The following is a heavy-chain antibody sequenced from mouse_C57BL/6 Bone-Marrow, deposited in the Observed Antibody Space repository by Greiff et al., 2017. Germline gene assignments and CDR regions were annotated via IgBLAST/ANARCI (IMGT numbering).Heavy chain of an antibody. CDR2: VYPYNGGT. J-gene: IGHJ4*01. Sequence: EVQLQQSGPVLVKPGPSVKISCKASGFTFTDYYMHWVKQSPGKSLEWVGLVYPYNGGTSYNHTFKGKATLTVDTSSSTAYMQLSSLTSEDSAVYYCASKGLDYYYAMEYGGQGASVTVAS. CDR1: GFTFTDYY. V-gene: IGHV1-36*01. CDR3: ASKGLDYYYAMEY. D-gene: IGHD2-13*01.